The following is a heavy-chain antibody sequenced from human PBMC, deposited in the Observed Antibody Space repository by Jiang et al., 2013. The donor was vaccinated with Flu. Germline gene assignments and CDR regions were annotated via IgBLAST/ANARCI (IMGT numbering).Heavy chain of an antibody. CDR2: INTDGSGT. CDR1: GFTFSTYW. Sequence: VQLVESGGGLVQPGGSLRLSCAASGFTFSTYWMYWVRQAPGKGLVWVSRINTDGSGTSYADSVKGRFTISRDNAKNTLYLQMNSLRAEDTALYYCARVLGTGDMVTRGVEYWGQGTLVTVSS. J-gene: IGHJ4*02. CDR3: ARVLGTGDMVTRGVEY. V-gene: IGHV3-74*01. D-gene: IGHD5-18*01.